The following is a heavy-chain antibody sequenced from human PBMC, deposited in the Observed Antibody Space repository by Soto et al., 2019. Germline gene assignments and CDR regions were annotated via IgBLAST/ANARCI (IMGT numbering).Heavy chain of an antibody. D-gene: IGHD2-2*01. CDR3: ARDFPYCTTTNCQGWFDP. CDR1: GYSISSGYY. CDR2: IYRTGRT. J-gene: IGHJ5*02. Sequence: PSETLSLTCDVSGYSISSGYYWGWIRQPPGKGLEWIGSIYRTGRTYYNLSLKRRVTISVDTSNNQFSLKLSSVTAADTAVYYCARDFPYCTTTNCQGWFDPWGQGTLVTVSS. V-gene: IGHV4-38-2*02.